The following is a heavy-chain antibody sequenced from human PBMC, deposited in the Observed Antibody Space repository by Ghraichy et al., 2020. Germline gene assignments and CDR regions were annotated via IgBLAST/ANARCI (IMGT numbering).Heavy chain of an antibody. Sequence: GGSLRLSCAASGFTFSSYWMSWVRQAPGKGLEWVANIKQDGSEKYYVDSVKGRFTISRDNAKNSLYLQMNSLRAEDTAVYYCARDGTHSYGLYYYYGMDVWGQGTTVTVSS. CDR2: IKQDGSEK. J-gene: IGHJ6*02. V-gene: IGHV3-7*03. CDR1: GFTFSSYW. D-gene: IGHD5-18*01. CDR3: ARDGTHSYGLYYYYGMDV.